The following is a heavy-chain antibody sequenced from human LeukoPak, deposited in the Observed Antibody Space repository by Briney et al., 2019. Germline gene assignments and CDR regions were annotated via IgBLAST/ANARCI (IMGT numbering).Heavy chain of an antibody. CDR2: IYYSGST. D-gene: IGHD5-12*01. J-gene: IGHJ4*02. V-gene: IGHV4-59*01. CDR1: GGSISSYY. Sequence: SETLSLTCTVSGGSISSYYWSWIRQPPGKGLEWIGYIYYSGSTNYNPSLKSRVTISVDTSKNQFSLKLSSVTAADTAVYYCARRVDMVSIFDYWGQGTPVTVSS. CDR3: ARRVDMVSIFDY.